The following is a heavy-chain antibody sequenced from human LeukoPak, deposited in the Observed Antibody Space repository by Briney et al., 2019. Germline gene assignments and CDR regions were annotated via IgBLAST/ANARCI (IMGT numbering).Heavy chain of an antibody. CDR1: GFTFRSYG. CDR3: ARLYSSSSPNASDI. D-gene: IGHD6-6*01. CDR2: IWYDGSNK. V-gene: IGHV3-33*01. J-gene: IGHJ3*02. Sequence: GGSLRPARAAYGFTFRSYGTHWVRQAPGKGLEWVAVIWYDGSNKYYADSVKGRFTISRDNSKNTLYLQMNSLRAEDTAVYYCARLYSSSSPNASDIRGERTMVTVSS.